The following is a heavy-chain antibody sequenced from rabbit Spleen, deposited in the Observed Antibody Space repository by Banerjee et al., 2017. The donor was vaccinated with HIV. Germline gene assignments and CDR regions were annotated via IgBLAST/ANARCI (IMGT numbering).Heavy chain of an antibody. D-gene: IGHD1-1*01. Sequence: QSLEESGGGLVKPGASLTLTCKASGFSFNEFSFNSGYDMCWVRQAPGKGLEWIACIEVGSSGFTYFATWAKGRFTISKTSSTTVTLQVTRLTAADTATYFCARDTSSSFSSYGMDLWGPGTLVTVS. CDR3: ARDTSSSFSSYGMDL. CDR2: IEVGSSGFT. V-gene: IGHV1S40*01. CDR1: GFSFNEFSFNSGYD. J-gene: IGHJ6*01.